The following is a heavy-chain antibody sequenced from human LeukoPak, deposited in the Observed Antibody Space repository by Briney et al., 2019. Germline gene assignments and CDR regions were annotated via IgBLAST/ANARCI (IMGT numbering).Heavy chain of an antibody. V-gene: IGHV1-2*02. CDR1: GYTFTGYY. CDR2: INPNSGGT. CDR3: ARDQGDPYYYDSSGYRGAFDI. Sequence: PGASVKVSCMASGYTFTGYYMHWVRQAPGQGREWMGWINPNSGGTNYAQKFQGRVTMTRDTSISTAYMELSRLRSDDTAVYYCARDQGDPYYYDSSGYRGAFDIWGQGTMVTVSS. D-gene: IGHD3-22*01. J-gene: IGHJ3*02.